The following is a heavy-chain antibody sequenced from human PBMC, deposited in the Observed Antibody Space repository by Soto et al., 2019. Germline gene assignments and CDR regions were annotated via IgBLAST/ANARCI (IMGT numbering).Heavy chain of an antibody. CDR2: ISAYNGNT. J-gene: IGHJ3*02. CDR1: GYTFTSYG. CDR3: AITAMTTVTTSAFDI. Sequence: QVQLVQSGAEVKKPGASVKVSCKASGYTFTSYGISWVRQAPGQGLEWMGWISAYNGNTNYAQKLQGRVTMTTDTSTSTAYMELRRLRSDDTAVYYCAITAMTTVTTSAFDIWGQGTMVTVSS. D-gene: IGHD4-17*01. V-gene: IGHV1-18*01.